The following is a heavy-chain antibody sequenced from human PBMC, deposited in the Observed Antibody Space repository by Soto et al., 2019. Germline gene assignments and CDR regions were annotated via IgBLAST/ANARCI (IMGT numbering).Heavy chain of an antibody. CDR2: MNPNSGNT. D-gene: IGHD2-15*01. CDR3: ARELAGWGDYYYGMDV. V-gene: IGHV1-8*01. J-gene: IGHJ6*02. Sequence: ASVKVSCKASGYTFTSYDINWVRQATGQGLEWMGWMNPNSGNTGYAQKFQGRVTMTRNTSISTAYMELNSLRAEDTAVYYCARELAGWGDYYYGMDVWGQGTTVTVSS. CDR1: GYTFTSYD.